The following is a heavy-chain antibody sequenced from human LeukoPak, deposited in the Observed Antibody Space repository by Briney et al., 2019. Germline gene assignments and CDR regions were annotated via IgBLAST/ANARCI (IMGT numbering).Heavy chain of an antibody. CDR2: ISPNNGDT. CDR1: GYTFPTYG. J-gene: IGHJ4*02. V-gene: IGHV1-18*01. Sequence: EGSVKVSCKALGYTFPTYGISWVRQAPGQGFEWMGLISPNNGDTNYAQKVQGRVTMTIDTSTSTAYMELRSLRSDDTAVYYCARDRYYFGSGSARNFDYWGQGTLVTVSS. CDR3: ARDRYYFGSGSARNFDY. D-gene: IGHD3-10*01.